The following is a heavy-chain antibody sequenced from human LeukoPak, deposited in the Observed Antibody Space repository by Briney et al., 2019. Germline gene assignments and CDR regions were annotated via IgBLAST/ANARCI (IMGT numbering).Heavy chain of an antibody. Sequence: GESLKISCKGSGYSFTSYWIGWVRQMPGKGLEWMGIIYPGNSDTRYSPSFQGQVTISADKSISTAYLQWSSLKASDTATYYCARHAYSSSWYGWFDPWGQGTLVTVSS. CDR2: IYPGNSDT. CDR3: ARHAYSSSWYGWFDP. J-gene: IGHJ5*02. D-gene: IGHD6-13*01. V-gene: IGHV5-51*01. CDR1: GYSFTSYW.